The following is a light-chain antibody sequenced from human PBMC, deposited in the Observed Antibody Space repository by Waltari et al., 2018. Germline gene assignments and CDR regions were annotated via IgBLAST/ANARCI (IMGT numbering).Light chain of an antibody. CDR2: DVS. CDR3: CSYAGSYV. J-gene: IGLJ1*01. V-gene: IGLV2-11*01. Sequence: QSALTQPRSVSGSPGQSVTISCTGTSSDVGGYNYVSWYQQHPAKAPKPMFYDVSKRPSGVPDRFSGSKSGNTASLTISGLQAEDEADYYCCSYAGSYVFGTGTKVTVL. CDR1: SSDVGGYNY.